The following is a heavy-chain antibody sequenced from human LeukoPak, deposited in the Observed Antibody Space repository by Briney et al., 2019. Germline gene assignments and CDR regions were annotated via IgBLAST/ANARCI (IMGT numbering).Heavy chain of an antibody. CDR1: GFTFSDYY. J-gene: IGHJ4*02. D-gene: IGHD2-2*01. CDR3: ATWGLGYCSSTSCYSFDY. CDR2: ISSSGSTI. Sequence: GGSLRLSCAASGFTFSDYYMSWIRQAPGKGLEWVSYISSSGSTIYYADSVKGRFTISRDNAKSSLYLQMNSLRAEDTAVYYCATWGLGYCSSTSCYSFDYWGQGTLVTVSS. V-gene: IGHV3-11*04.